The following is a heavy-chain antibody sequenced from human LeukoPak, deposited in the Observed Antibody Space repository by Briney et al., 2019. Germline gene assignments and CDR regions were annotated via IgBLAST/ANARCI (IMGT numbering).Heavy chain of an antibody. J-gene: IGHJ4*02. CDR2: IYLDGSET. Sequence: GGSLRLSCAASGFTFSHHWLTWVRQGPGKGPEWVANIYLDGSETNYLDSVKGRFTISRENAKNSLYLQMNSLRAGDTAVYYCARGGIPVTGIDEVDYWGQGTLVTVSS. CDR1: GFTFSHHW. CDR3: ARGGIPVTGIDEVDY. V-gene: IGHV3-7*04. D-gene: IGHD2-21*02.